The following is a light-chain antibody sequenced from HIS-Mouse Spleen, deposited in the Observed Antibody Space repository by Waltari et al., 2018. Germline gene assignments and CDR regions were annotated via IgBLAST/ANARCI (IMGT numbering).Light chain of an antibody. CDR3: AAWDDSLSGPV. Sequence: QSVLTQPPSASGTPGQRVTLSCSGSSSNIGSHYVYWYQQLPGTAPKLLIYRNNQRPSGVPDRFSGSKSGTSASLAISGLRSEDEADYYCAAWDDSLSGPVFGGGTKLTVL. V-gene: IGLV1-47*01. J-gene: IGLJ3*02. CDR2: RNN. CDR1: SSNIGSHY.